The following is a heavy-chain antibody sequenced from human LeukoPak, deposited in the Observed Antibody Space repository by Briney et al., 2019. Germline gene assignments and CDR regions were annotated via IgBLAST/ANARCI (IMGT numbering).Heavy chain of an antibody. Sequence: GASVKVFCKASGYTFTSYDINWVRQAPGQGLEWMGWMNPNSGNTGYAQKFQGRVTMTRNTSISTAYMELSSLRSEDTAVYYCARSGDSCSSTSCYSDLWGRGTLVTVSS. V-gene: IGHV1-8*01. CDR1: GYTFTSYD. CDR3: ARSGDSCSSTSCYSDL. D-gene: IGHD2-2*01. CDR2: MNPNSGNT. J-gene: IGHJ2*01.